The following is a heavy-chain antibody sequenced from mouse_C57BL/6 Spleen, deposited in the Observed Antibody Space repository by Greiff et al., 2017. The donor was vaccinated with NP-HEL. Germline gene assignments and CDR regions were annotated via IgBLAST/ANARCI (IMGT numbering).Heavy chain of an antibody. J-gene: IGHJ2*01. V-gene: IGHV1-15*01. Sequence: QVQLQQSGAELVRPGASVTLSCKASGYTFTDYEMHWVKQTPVHGLEWIGAIDPETGGTAYNQKFKGKAILNADKSSSTAYMELRSLTSEDSAVYYCTRGVLRGNYFDYWGQGTTLTVSS. CDR3: TRGVLRGNYFDY. CDR2: IDPETGGT. CDR1: GYTFTDYE.